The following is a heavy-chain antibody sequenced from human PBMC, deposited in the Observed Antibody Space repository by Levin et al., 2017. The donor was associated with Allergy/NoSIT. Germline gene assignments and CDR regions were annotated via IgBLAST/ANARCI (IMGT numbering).Heavy chain of an antibody. V-gene: IGHV3-30*18. D-gene: IGHD1-26*01. CDR2: ISYDGGNK. CDR3: AKDGMGTTRHVDY. J-gene: IGHJ4*02. Sequence: SCAASGFTFSNYGMHWVRQAPGKGLEWVALISYDGGNKNYADSVKGRFTISRDNSKNTLYVQMNSLRAEDTAVYYCAKDGMGTTRHVDYWGQGTLVTVSS. CDR1: GFTFSNYG.